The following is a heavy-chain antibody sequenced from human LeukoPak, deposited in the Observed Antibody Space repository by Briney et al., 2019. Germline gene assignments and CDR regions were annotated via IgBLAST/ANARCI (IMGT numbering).Heavy chain of an antibody. CDR3: ARDRYGSALSY. CDR2: ISYDGSNK. CDR1: GFTFSSYA. V-gene: IGHV3-30*04. J-gene: IGHJ4*02. Sequence: GGSLRLSCAASGFTFSSYAMHWVRQAPGKGLEWVAVISYDGSNKYYADSVKGRFTISRDNSKNTLYLQMNSLRAEDTAVYYCARDRYGSALSYWGQGTLVTVP. D-gene: IGHD3-10*01.